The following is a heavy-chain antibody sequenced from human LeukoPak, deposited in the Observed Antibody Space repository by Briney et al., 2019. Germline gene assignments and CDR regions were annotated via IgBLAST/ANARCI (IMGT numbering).Heavy chain of an antibody. J-gene: IGHJ5*02. CDR3: AREFRAARVWFDP. Sequence: TLSLTCTVSGGSISSGSYYWSWIRQPAGKGLEWIGRIYTSGSTNYNPSLKSRVTISVDTSKNQFSLKLSSVTAADTAVYYCAREFRAARVWFDPWGQGTLVTVSS. D-gene: IGHD6-6*01. V-gene: IGHV4-61*02. CDR1: GGSISSGSYY. CDR2: IYTSGST.